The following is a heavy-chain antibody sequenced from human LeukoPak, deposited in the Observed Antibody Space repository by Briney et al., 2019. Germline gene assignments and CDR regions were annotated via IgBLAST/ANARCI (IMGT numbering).Heavy chain of an antibody. J-gene: IGHJ4*02. CDR3: AREMEYSSSRTAFDY. D-gene: IGHD6-13*01. V-gene: IGHV3-23*01. Sequence: GGSLRLSCAASGFTFSSYAMSWVRQAPVKGLEWVSAISGSGGSTYYADSVKGRFTISRDNSKNTLYLQMNSLRAEDTAVYYCAREMEYSSSRTAFDYWGQGTLVTVSS. CDR1: GFTFSSYA. CDR2: ISGSGGST.